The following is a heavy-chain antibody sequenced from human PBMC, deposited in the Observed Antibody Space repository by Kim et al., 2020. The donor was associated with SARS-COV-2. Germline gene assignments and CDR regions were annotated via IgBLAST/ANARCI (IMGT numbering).Heavy chain of an antibody. Sequence: SETLSLTCTVSGGSISSCGYYWSWIRQHPGKGLEWIGYIYYSGSTYYNPSLKSRVTISVDTSKNQFSLKLSSVTAADTAVYYCARSPLTIFGVVTAFDIWGQGTMVTVSS. CDR2: IYYSGST. J-gene: IGHJ3*02. CDR3: ARSPLTIFGVVTAFDI. D-gene: IGHD3-3*01. CDR1: GGSISSCGYY. V-gene: IGHV4-31*03.